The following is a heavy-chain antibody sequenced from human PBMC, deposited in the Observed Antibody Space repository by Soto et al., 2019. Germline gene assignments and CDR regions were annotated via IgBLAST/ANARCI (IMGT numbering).Heavy chain of an antibody. CDR1: GGSISSGDYY. CDR2: IYYGGST. D-gene: IGHD2-21*02. V-gene: IGHV4-30-4*01. J-gene: IGHJ4*02. Sequence: SETLSLTCTVSGGSISSGDYYWSWIRQPPGKGLEWIGHIYYGGSTYYNPSLKSRVTISVDTSKNQFSLKLSSVTAADTAVYYCARDDGYGQYFDYWGQGTLVTVSS. CDR3: ARDDGYGQYFDY.